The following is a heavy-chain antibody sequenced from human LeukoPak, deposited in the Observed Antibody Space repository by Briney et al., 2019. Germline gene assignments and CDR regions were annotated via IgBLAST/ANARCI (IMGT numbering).Heavy chain of an antibody. Sequence: GGSLRLSCAAPGLTFSNAWMCWVRPAPGKGLERVGRIKSKTDGATTDYAAPVKGRLTISRDDSKNTLYLQMNSLMTEDTAVYYCTTLYCSSTSCHFDYWGQGTLVTVSS. CDR1: GLTFSNAW. D-gene: IGHD2-2*01. J-gene: IGHJ4*02. CDR3: TTLYCSSTSCHFDY. V-gene: IGHV3-15*01. CDR2: IKSKTDGATT.